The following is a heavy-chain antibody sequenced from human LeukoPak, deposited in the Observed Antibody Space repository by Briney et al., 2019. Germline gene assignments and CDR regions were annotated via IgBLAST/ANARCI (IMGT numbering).Heavy chain of an antibody. D-gene: IGHD5-18*01. Sequence: ASVKVSCKASGGTFSSYAISWVRQAPGQGLEWMGGIIPIFGTANYAQKFQGRVTITADESTSTAYMELSSLRSEDTAAYYCARSPDTAMVHGYYYYYMDVWGKGTTVTISS. CDR2: IIPIFGTA. CDR1: GGTFSSYA. CDR3: ARSPDTAMVHGYYYYYMDV. J-gene: IGHJ6*03. V-gene: IGHV1-69*13.